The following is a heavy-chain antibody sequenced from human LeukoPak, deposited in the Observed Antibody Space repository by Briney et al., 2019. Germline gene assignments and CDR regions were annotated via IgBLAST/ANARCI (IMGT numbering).Heavy chain of an antibody. CDR3: ARGGSGNYYKPFDY. V-gene: IGHV1-3*01. Sequence: ASVKVSCKASGYTFTSYVMHWVRQAPGQRLEWMVWIYGGNGNTKYSQKFQGRVTITRDTSASTAYMELSSLRSEDTAVYYCARGGSGNYYKPFDYWGQGTLVTVSS. CDR1: GYTFTSYV. J-gene: IGHJ4*02. D-gene: IGHD3-10*01. CDR2: IYGGNGNT.